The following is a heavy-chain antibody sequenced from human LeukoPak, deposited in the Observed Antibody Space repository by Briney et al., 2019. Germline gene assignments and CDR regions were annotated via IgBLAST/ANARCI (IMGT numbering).Heavy chain of an antibody. CDR3: AKADPRVATRPFDP. V-gene: IGHV3-33*06. CDR2: FWSDGTKK. Sequence: PGRSLRLSCAASGFIFSSCGMHWVRQAPGKGLEWVAVFWSDGTKKYYADSVKGRFTISRDNSKNTLYLQMSSLRAEDTAIYYCAKADPRVATRPFDPWGQGTLVTVSS. CDR1: GFIFSSCG. J-gene: IGHJ5*02. D-gene: IGHD5-12*01.